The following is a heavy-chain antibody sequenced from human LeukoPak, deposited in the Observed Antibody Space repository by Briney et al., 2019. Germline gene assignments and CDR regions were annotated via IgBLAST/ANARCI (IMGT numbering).Heavy chain of an antibody. J-gene: IGHJ4*02. Sequence: PSETLSLTCAVYGGSFSGYYWSWIRQPPGKGLEWIGEINHSGSTNYNPSLKSRVTISVDTSKNQFSLKLSSVTAADTAVYYCARGSIAVAVYFDYWGQGTLVTVSS. CDR3: ARGSIAVAVYFDY. CDR2: INHSGST. V-gene: IGHV4-34*01. CDR1: GGSFSGYY. D-gene: IGHD6-19*01.